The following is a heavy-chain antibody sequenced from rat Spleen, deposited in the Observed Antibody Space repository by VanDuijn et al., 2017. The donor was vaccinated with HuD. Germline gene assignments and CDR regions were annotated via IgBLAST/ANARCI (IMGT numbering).Heavy chain of an antibody. J-gene: IGHJ3*01. Sequence: EVQLVESGGGLVQPGRSMKLSCAASGFTFSNYDMAWVRQAPTKGLEWVASISYDGSNTYYRDSVKGRFTVSRDNAKSTLYLQMDSVRSEDTATYYCTSPNYFNDASYYYGWVAYWGQGTLVTVSS. D-gene: IGHD1-12*02. CDR3: TSPNYFNDASYYYGWVAY. CDR2: ISYDGSNT. CDR1: GFTFSNYD. V-gene: IGHV5-25*01.